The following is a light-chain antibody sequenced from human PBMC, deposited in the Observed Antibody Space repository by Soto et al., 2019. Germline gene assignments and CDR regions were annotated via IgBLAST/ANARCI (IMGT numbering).Light chain of an antibody. CDR1: SNDAGGYNY. V-gene: IGLV2-14*01. CDR2: DVS. CDR3: SSYTSSSTLV. J-gene: IGLJ1*01. Sequence: QSVLTQPASVSGSPGQSITICCTGTSNDAGGYNYVSWYQQHPGKAPKLMIYDVSNRPSGVSNRFSGSKSGNTASLTISGLQAEDEADYYCSSYTSSSTLVFGTGTKVTVL.